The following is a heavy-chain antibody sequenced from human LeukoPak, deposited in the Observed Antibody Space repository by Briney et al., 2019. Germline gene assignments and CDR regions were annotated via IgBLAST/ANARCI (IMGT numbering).Heavy chain of an antibody. CDR2: ISSSSSYI. V-gene: IGHV3-21*01. CDR1: GFAFSFYA. CDR3: ARGGGKSKAARVPFDY. D-gene: IGHD6-6*01. Sequence: GGSLRLSCAASGFAFSFYAMNWVRQAPAKGLEWVSSISSSSSYIYYADSVKGRFTISRDNAKNPLYLQMNSLRAEDTAVYYCARGGGKSKAARVPFDYWGQGTLVTVSS. J-gene: IGHJ4*02.